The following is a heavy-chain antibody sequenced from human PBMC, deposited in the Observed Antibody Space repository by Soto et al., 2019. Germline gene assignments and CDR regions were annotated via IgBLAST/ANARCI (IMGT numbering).Heavy chain of an antibody. CDR2: ISSSSYI. J-gene: IGHJ4*02. CDR1: GFTFSSYS. D-gene: IGHD2-21*02. CDR3: ARDPGTAPDY. Sequence: GGSLRLSCAASGFTFSSYSMNWVRQAPGKGLEWVSSISSSSYIYYADSVKGRFTISRDNAKNSLYLQMNGLRAEDTAVYYCARDPGTAPDYWGQGTLVTVSS. V-gene: IGHV3-21*01.